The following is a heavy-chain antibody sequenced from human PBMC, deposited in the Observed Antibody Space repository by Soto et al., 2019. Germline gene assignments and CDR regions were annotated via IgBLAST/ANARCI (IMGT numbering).Heavy chain of an antibody. CDR2: ISAYNGNT. J-gene: IGHJ6*02. CDR3: AREGWLQHTAYYYYGMDV. D-gene: IGHD5-12*01. CDR1: DYTFTSYG. V-gene: IGHV1-18*01. Sequence: ASVKVSCKASDYTFTSYGISWVRQAPGQGLEWMGWISAYNGNTNYAQKLQGRVTMTTDTSTSTAYMELRGLRSDDTAVYYCAREGWLQHTAYYYYGMDVWGQGTTVTVSS.